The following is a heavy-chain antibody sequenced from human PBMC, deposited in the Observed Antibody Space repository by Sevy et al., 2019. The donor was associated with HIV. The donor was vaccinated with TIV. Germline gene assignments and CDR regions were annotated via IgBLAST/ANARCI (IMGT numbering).Heavy chain of an antibody. J-gene: IGHJ4*02. CDR2: INHSGST. V-gene: IGHV4-34*01. Sequence: SETLSLTCAVYGGSFSGYYWXWXRQPPGKGLEWIGEINHSGSTNYNPSLKSRVTISVDTSKNQFSLKLSSVTAADTAVYYCARPRDDYSNARDFDYWGQGTLVTVSS. CDR1: GGSFSGYY. D-gene: IGHD4-4*01. CDR3: ARPRDDYSNARDFDY.